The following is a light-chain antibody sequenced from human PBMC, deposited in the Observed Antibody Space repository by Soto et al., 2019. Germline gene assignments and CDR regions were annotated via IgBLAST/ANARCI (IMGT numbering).Light chain of an antibody. Sequence: AIQMTQSPSSLSASVGDRVTITCRASQDIKNELGWYQQKPGKAPNVLIYAASTLLSGVPSRFSGAGSGTYLTLTISSLPPEDFATYYCLQDHNYPRTFGQGTRVEIK. CDR1: QDIKNE. J-gene: IGKJ1*01. CDR2: AAS. V-gene: IGKV1-6*01. CDR3: LQDHNYPRT.